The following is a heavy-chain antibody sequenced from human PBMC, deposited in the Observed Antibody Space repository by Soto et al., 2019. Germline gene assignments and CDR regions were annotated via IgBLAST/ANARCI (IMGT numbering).Heavy chain of an antibody. CDR3: AILGTSPYSYGRIDY. CDR2: IYYSGST. J-gene: IGHJ4*02. V-gene: IGHV4-59*01. D-gene: IGHD5-18*01. Sequence: LSLTCTVSGGSISSYYWSWIRQPPGKGLEWIGYIYYSGSTNYNPSLKSRVTISVDTSKNQFSLKLSSVTAADTAVYYCAILGTSPYSYGRIDYWGQGTLVTVSS. CDR1: GGSISSYY.